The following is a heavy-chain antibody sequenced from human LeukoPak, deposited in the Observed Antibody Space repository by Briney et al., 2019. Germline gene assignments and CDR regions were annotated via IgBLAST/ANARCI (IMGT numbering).Heavy chain of an antibody. CDR1: GGSFSGYY. CDR3: AREAVEWLVPDAFDI. Sequence: TSETLSLTCAVYGGSFSGYYWSWIRQPPGKGLEWIGEINHSGSTNYNPSLKSRVTISVGTSKNQFSLKLSSVTAADTAVYYCAREAVEWLVPDAFDIWGQGTMVTVSS. J-gene: IGHJ3*02. D-gene: IGHD6-19*01. V-gene: IGHV4-34*01. CDR2: INHSGST.